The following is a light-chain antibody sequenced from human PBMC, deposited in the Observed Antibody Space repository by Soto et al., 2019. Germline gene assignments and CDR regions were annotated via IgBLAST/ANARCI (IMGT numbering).Light chain of an antibody. CDR3: QQRSNWLVT. V-gene: IGKV3-11*01. CDR1: QSVSSY. CDR2: DAS. J-gene: IGKJ3*01. Sequence: EIVLTQSPATLSLSPGERATLSCRASQSVSSYLAWYQQKPGQAPRLIIYDASNRATGIPARFSGSGSGTGFTLTISCLEPEDFAVYYCQQRSNWLVTFGPGTKVDI.